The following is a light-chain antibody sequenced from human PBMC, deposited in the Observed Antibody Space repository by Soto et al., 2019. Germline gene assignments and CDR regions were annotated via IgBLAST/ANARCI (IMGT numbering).Light chain of an antibody. V-gene: IGKV3-15*01. Sequence: EIVMTQSPATLSVSPGERATLSCRASQSVSSNLAWYQQKPGQAPRLLIYGASTRATGIPDRFSGSGSGTEFTLTIRSLQSEDFAVYYCQQYNKWPPYTFGQGTKLEIK. CDR2: GAS. J-gene: IGKJ2*01. CDR3: QQYNKWPPYT. CDR1: QSVSSN.